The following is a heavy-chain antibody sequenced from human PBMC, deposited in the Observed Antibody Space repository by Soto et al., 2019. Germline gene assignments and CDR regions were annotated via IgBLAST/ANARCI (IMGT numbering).Heavy chain of an antibody. Sequence: PSETLSLNCAVSGGSISSGGYSWSWIRQPPGKGLEWIGYIYHSGSTYYNPCLKSRVPISVDTSNNQLSLKLRSVTAADTAVYYCARHDGFSSGWIFDYWGHGTLVTVSS. CDR3: ARHDGFSSGWIFDY. V-gene: IGHV4-30-2*03. CDR1: GGSISSGGYS. CDR2: IYHSGST. D-gene: IGHD6-19*01. J-gene: IGHJ4*01.